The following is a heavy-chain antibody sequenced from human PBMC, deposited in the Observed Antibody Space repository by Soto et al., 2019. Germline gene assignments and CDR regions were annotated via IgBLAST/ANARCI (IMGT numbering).Heavy chain of an antibody. CDR2: IYHSGST. V-gene: IGHV4-30-2*01. CDR1: GGSISSGGYS. J-gene: IGHJ5*02. CDR3: ARVPDR. Sequence: QLQLQESGSGLVKPSQTLSLTCAVSGGSISSGGYSWSWVRLPPGKGLAWIGYIYHSGSTFYYPSLKIRVTRSVDRSQIQFPLKPGSVCAADTAVYYCARVPDRWGQGTLVTVSS. D-gene: IGHD2-2*01.